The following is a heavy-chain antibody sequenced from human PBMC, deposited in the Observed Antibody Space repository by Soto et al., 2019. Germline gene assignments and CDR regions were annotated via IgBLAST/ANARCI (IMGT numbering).Heavy chain of an antibody. CDR2: ISYDGSNK. CDR1: GFTFSSYA. CDR3: ERGPPASIVGATSADY. Sequence: QVQLVESGGGVVQPGRSLRLSCAASGFTFSSYAMHWVRQAPGKGLEWVAVISYDGSNKYYADSVKGRFTISRDNSKNTLYLQMNSLRAEDTAVYYCERGPPASIVGATSADYWGQGTLVTVSS. J-gene: IGHJ4*02. V-gene: IGHV3-30-3*01. D-gene: IGHD1-26*01.